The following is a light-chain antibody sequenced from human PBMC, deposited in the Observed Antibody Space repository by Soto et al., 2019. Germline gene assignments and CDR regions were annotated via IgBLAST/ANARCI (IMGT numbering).Light chain of an antibody. CDR2: AAS. CDR3: QQYGSSPYT. J-gene: IGKJ2*01. Sequence: ETVMTQSPAALSVSPGETATLSCRASQSVGRNLAWYQQKPGQAPRLLIYAASTRATGIPARFRGSGSGTEFTLTISSLQSEDFAVYYCQQYGSSPYTFGLGTKLEIK. V-gene: IGKV3-15*01. CDR1: QSVGRN.